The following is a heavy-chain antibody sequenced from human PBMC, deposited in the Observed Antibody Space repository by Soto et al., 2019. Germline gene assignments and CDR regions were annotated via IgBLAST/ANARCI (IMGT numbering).Heavy chain of an antibody. Sequence: QVQLVESGGGLVKPGGSLRLSCAASGFTFSDHQMSWIRQAPGKGLEWVSYITYSSSYIQYADSVKGRFTSSRDNAKNSLYLQMNSLRDDDTAVYYCAKDISEHSRGVDYWGQGTLVTVSS. CDR1: GFTFSDHQ. D-gene: IGHD3-22*01. V-gene: IGHV3-11*06. CDR2: ITYSSSYI. J-gene: IGHJ4*02. CDR3: AKDISEHSRGVDY.